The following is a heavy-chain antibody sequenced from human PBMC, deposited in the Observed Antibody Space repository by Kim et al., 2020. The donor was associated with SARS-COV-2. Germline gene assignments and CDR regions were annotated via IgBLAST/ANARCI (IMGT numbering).Heavy chain of an antibody. V-gene: IGHV4-59*01. Sequence: SETLSLTCTVSGGSISSYYWSWIRQPPGKGLEWIGYIYYSGSTNYNPSLKSRVTMSVDTSKNQFSLKLSSVTAADTAVYYCARAGYHYGSGSWWFDPWGQGTLVTVSS. D-gene: IGHD3-10*01. CDR2: IYYSGST. J-gene: IGHJ5*02. CDR1: GGSISSYY. CDR3: ARAGYHYGSGSWWFDP.